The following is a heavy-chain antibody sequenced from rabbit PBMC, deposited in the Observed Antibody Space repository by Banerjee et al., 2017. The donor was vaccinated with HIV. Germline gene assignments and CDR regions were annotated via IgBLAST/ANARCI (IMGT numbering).Heavy chain of an antibody. CDR3: ARDPIVRAGVGYDL. J-gene: IGHJ6*01. V-gene: IGHV1S40*01. CDR1: GFSFSSGYW. D-gene: IGHD4-1*01. CDR2: IYTGDGNT. Sequence: QSLEESGGDLVKPGASLTLTCTASGFSFSSGYWICWVRQAPGKGLEWIACIYTGDGNTNYANWAKGRFTISKTSSTTVTLQMTSLTAADTATYFWARDPIVRAGVGYDLWGPGTLVTVS.